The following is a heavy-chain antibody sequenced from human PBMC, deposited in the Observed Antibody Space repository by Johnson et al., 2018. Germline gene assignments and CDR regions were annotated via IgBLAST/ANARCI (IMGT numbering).Heavy chain of an antibody. D-gene: IGHD4-23*01. Sequence: QVQLVQSGGGVVQPGRSLRLSCAASGFTFRSYAMDWVRQAPGKGLAWAAVISYDGSNKYYGDSVKGRFIISRDKSKNTLYLQMNSLRAGDTAMYYCATTTTVAWVGFFQQWGQGTLVTVSS. V-gene: IGHV3-30*04. CDR2: ISYDGSNK. J-gene: IGHJ1*01. CDR3: ATTTTVAWVGFFQQ. CDR1: GFTFRSYA.